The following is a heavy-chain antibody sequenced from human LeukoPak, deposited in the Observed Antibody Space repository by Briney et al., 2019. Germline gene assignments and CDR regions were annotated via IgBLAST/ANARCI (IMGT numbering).Heavy chain of an antibody. D-gene: IGHD3-9*01. V-gene: IGHV4-30-4*01. J-gene: IGHJ3*02. Sequence: SQTLSLTCTVSGGSISSVDYYWSWIRQPPGKGLVWIGYIYYSGSTYYDPSLKSRVMISVDASKNQFSLKLSSVTAADTAVYYCARLGIDYDILTGYIPDAFDIWGQGTMVTVSS. CDR1: GGSISSVDYY. CDR2: IYYSGST. CDR3: ARLGIDYDILTGYIPDAFDI.